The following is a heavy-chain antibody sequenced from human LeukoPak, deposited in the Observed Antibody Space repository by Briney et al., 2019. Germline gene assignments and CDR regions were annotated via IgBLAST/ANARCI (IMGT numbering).Heavy chain of an antibody. Sequence: GGSLRLSCAPSGFTFSTHTMHSVRQAPGKGLEWVAVIESDGRNKYYAESVRGRFTISRDNSRNTLYLQLDSLRSEDTAVYYCVRQSTGLDYWGQGTLVTVSS. V-gene: IGHV3-30*04. J-gene: IGHJ4*02. CDR2: IESDGRNK. CDR3: VRQSTGLDY. CDR1: GFTFSTHT. D-gene: IGHD5/OR15-5a*01.